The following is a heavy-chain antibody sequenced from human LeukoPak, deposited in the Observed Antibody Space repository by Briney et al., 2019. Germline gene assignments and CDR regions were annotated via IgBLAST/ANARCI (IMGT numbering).Heavy chain of an antibody. V-gene: IGHV3-21*01. D-gene: IGHD2-2*01. CDR1: GFTFSTYA. CDR2: ITGDGAYI. J-gene: IGHJ4*02. CDR3: ARYGVSSSTSYIGF. Sequence: GGSLRLSCAASGFTFSTYAMNWVRQAPGEGLKWVSCITGDGAYIYYADSVKGRFTISRDNAKNSLYLQMDSLRAEDTAVYYCARYGVSSSTSYIGFWGQGTLVTVSS.